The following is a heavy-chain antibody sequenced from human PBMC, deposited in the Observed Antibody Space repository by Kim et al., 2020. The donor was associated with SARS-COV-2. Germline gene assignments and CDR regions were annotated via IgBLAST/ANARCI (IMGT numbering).Heavy chain of an antibody. D-gene: IGHD2-2*02. CDR1: GGTFSSYA. CDR2: IIPIFGTA. J-gene: IGHJ3*02. CDR3: ARESRDCSSTSCYRTDAFDI. Sequence: SVKVSCKASGGTFSSYAISWVRQAPGQGLEWMGGIIPIFGTANYAQKFQGRVTITADESTSTAYMELSSLRSEDTAVYYCARESRDCSSTSCYRTDAFDIWGQGTMVTVSS. V-gene: IGHV1-69*13.